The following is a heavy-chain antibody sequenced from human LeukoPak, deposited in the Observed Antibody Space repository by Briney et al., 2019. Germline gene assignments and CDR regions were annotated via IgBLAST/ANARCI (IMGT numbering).Heavy chain of an antibody. CDR3: ARDSRDGYYYVGTDS. D-gene: IGHD5-24*01. CDR2: VSGGGDT. CDR1: GFTLGSSY. J-gene: IGHJ4*02. Sequence: GGSLRLSCAASGFTLGSSYMNWLRQAPGKGLEGVSLVSGGGDTFYADSVKGRFTISRHSSKNTLYLEMDSLKPEDTAVYFCARDSRDGYYYVGTDSWGQGTLVTVSS. V-gene: IGHV3-53*04.